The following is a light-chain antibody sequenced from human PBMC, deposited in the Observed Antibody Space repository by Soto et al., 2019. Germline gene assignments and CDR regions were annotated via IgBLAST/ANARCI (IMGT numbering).Light chain of an antibody. Sequence: SVLTQPRSVSGSPGQSVTISCTGTTSDVGGYNSVSWYQQHPAKAPKLMIYDVSKRPSGVPDRFSGSKSGNTASLTISGLQAEDEADYYCCSHAGIFYVVGTGTKVTV. CDR1: TSDVGGYNS. CDR2: DVS. V-gene: IGLV2-11*01. CDR3: CSHAGIFYV. J-gene: IGLJ1*01.